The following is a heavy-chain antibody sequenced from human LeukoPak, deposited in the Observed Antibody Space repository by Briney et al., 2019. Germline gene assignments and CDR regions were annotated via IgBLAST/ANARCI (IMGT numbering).Heavy chain of an antibody. J-gene: IGHJ4*02. Sequence: KPSETLSLTCAVYGGPFSGYYWSWIRQPPGKGLEWIGEINHSGSTNYNPSLKSRVTISVDTSKNQFSLKLSSVTAADTAVYYCARHDRWALYAAAGTTTFDYWGQGTLVTVSS. V-gene: IGHV4-34*01. CDR2: INHSGST. CDR1: GGPFSGYY. D-gene: IGHD6-13*01. CDR3: ARHDRWALYAAAGTTTFDY.